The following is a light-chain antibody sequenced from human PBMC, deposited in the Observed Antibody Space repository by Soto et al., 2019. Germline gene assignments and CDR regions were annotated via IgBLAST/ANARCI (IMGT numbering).Light chain of an antibody. Sequence: IQMTQSPSSLSASVEDRVTITCRASQTIRTYLNWYQQKPGKAPTLLIYAASNLQSGVPSRFRGSRSGTEFTLTVSSLQPEDFATYYCLQDHDDSWTFGQGTKVDIK. CDR3: LQDHDDSWT. CDR2: AAS. CDR1: QTIRTY. V-gene: IGKV1-6*01. J-gene: IGKJ1*01.